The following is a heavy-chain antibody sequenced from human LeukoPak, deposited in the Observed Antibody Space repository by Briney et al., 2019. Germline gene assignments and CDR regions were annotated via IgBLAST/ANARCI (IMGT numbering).Heavy chain of an antibody. D-gene: IGHD3-3*01. CDR3: ARDVPIFGVVSYYYYMDV. Sequence: SETLSLTCTVSGDSISYGSYYWSWIRQPAGKGLEWNGRIYTGGNTNYNPSLKSRVTISVDTSKNQFSLELSSVTAADTAVYYCARDVPIFGVVSYYYYMDVWGQGTTVTVS. V-gene: IGHV4-61*02. CDR2: IYTGGNT. J-gene: IGHJ6*03. CDR1: GDSISYGSYY.